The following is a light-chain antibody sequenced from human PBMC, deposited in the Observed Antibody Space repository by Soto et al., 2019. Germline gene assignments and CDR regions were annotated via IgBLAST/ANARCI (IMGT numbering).Light chain of an antibody. CDR2: KAS. CDR3: QQYSTYWT. Sequence: DIQMTQSPSTLSAFVGDRVTITCRASQSISSWLAWYQQKPGKAPKVLIYKASSLESGVPSRFSGSGSGTEFPLTISSLQPDDVATYYCQQYSTYWTFGQGTKVEIK. V-gene: IGKV1-5*03. J-gene: IGKJ1*01. CDR1: QSISSW.